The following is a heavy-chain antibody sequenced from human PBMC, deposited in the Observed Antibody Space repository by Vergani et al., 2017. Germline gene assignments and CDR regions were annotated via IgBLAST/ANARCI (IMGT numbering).Heavy chain of an antibody. CDR1: GGTFSSYA. CDR2: IIPIFGTA. CDR3: AGGQEFGDYYYYYYMDV. Sequence: QVQLVQSGAEVKKPGSSVKVSCKASGGTFSSYAISWVRQAPGQGLEWMGGIIPIFGTANYAQKFQGRVTITADESTSTAYMELSSLRSEDTAVYYCAGGQEFGDYYYYYYMDVWGKGTTVTVSS. V-gene: IGHV1-69*01. D-gene: IGHD3-10*01. J-gene: IGHJ6*03.